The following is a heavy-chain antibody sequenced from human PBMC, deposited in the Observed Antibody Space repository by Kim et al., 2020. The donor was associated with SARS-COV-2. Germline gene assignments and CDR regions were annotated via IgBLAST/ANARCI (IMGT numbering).Heavy chain of an antibody. CDR2: IRSKANSYAT. D-gene: IGHD3-16*01. CDR1: GFTFSGSA. Sequence: GGSLRLSCAASGFTFSGSAMHWVRQASGKGLEWVGRIRSKANSYATAYAASVKGRFTISRDDSKNTAYLQMNSLKTEDTAVYYCTRWGSSVGVSRYYMDVWGKGTTVTVSS. V-gene: IGHV3-73*01. CDR3: TRWGSSVGVSRYYMDV. J-gene: IGHJ6*03.